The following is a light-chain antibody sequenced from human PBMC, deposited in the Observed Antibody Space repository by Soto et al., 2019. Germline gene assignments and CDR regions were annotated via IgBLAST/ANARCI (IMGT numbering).Light chain of an antibody. CDR2: GAS. V-gene: IGKV3-20*01. CDR1: QSVSSSY. Sequence: EIVLTQSPGTLSLSPGERATRSCRASQSVSSSYLAWYQQKPGQAPRLLIYGASSRATGIPDRFSGSGSGTDFTLTISRLEPEDFAVYYCQQYGSSPPEDTFGQGTKLEIK. CDR3: QQYGSSPPEDT. J-gene: IGKJ2*01.